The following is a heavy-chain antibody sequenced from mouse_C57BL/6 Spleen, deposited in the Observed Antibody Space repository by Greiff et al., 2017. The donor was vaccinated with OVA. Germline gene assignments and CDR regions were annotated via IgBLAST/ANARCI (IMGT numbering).Heavy chain of an antibody. Sequence: VQLKASGAELVRPGASVTLSCTASGFNINDYYMPWVTQRPEHGLEWIGTIDPEDGDTEYAPKFQGKATMTADTSSNTAYLQLSSLTSEDTAVYYCTYYYGSSRGWYFDVWGTGTTVTVSS. J-gene: IGHJ1*03. D-gene: IGHD1-1*01. CDR2: IDPEDGDT. V-gene: IGHV14-1*01. CDR1: GFNINDYY. CDR3: TYYYGSSRGWYFDV.